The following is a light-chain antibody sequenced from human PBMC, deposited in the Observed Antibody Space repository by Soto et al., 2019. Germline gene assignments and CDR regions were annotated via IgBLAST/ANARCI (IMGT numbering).Light chain of an antibody. J-gene: IGKJ5*01. CDR1: HDITNF. CDR2: DVS. Sequence: DIQMTQSPSSLSVSVGDRVTTTCQASHDITNFLNWYQQKPGKAPKLLIYDVSKLETGVPSRFSGSGSGTDFTLTISSLQPEDIATYFCQQYDDLPITFGQGTRLE. CDR3: QQYDDLPIT. V-gene: IGKV1-33*01.